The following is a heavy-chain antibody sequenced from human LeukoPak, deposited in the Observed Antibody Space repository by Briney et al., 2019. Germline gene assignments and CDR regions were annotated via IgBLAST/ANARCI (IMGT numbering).Heavy chain of an antibody. CDR3: AHGSAQYYEY. CDR1: GLTLSNVW. CDR2: IRSQTAGGTT. D-gene: IGHD2-15*01. V-gene: IGHV3-15*07. Sequence: GGSLRLSYAVSGLTLSNVWMNWGRQATGKGLEWVGRIRSQTAGGTTDFAAPVKGRFSISRDDSKNSLYLQMNSLTSEDTAVYYCAHGSAQYYEYWGQGTLVTVSS. J-gene: IGHJ1*01.